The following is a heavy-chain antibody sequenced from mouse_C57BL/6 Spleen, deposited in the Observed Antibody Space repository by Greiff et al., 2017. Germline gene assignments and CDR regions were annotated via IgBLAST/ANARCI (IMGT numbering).Heavy chain of an antibody. Sequence: EVHLVESGPGLVKPSQSLSLTCSVTGYSFTSGYYWNWIRQFPGNKLEWRGYISYDGSNNYNPSLKNRSSITRNTSKNQFFLKLKSVTTEDTATYDYARDRSYYGYDGAMDYWGQGTSVTVSS. D-gene: IGHD2-2*01. CDR3: ARDRSYYGYDGAMDY. CDR2: ISYDGSN. CDR1: GYSFTSGYY. V-gene: IGHV3-6*01. J-gene: IGHJ4*01.